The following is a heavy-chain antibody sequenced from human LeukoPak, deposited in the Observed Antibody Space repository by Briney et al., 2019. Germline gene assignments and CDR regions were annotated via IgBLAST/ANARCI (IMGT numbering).Heavy chain of an antibody. J-gene: IGHJ4*02. CDR3: ARPSPPGDGYNPPDH. D-gene: IGHD5-24*01. CDR1: GFNFDNFA. CDR2: ISHDGRTK. V-gene: IGHV3-30*04. Sequence: GGSLRLSCVVSGFNFDNFAMHWVRQPLGKGLEWVAVISHDGRTKYYADSMKGRITISRDNSKNTLFLQMNNLRSEDTAVYFCARPSPPGDGYNPPDHWGQGTLVTVSS.